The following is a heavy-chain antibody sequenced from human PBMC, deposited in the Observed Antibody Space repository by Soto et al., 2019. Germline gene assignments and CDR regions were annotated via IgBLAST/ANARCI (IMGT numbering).Heavy chain of an antibody. CDR2: IYHSGST. J-gene: IGHJ4*02. V-gene: IGHV4-30-2*01. Sequence: QLQLQESGSGLVKPSQTLSLTCAVSGGSISSGGYSWSWIRQPPGKGLEWIGYIYHSGSTYYNPAPKSRVPISGDRSQHQCSLKLSSVTAADTAVYYCAAGGGLPRYCWGQGTLVTVSS. D-gene: IGHD5-12*01. CDR3: AAGGGLPRYC. CDR1: GGSISSGGYS.